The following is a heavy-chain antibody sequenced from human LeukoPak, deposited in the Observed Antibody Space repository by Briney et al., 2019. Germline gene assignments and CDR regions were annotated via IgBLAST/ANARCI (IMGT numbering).Heavy chain of an antibody. D-gene: IGHD2-15*01. V-gene: IGHV4-39*07. CDR1: GFIFSTYS. Sequence: KPGGSLRLSCTASGFIFSTYSMIWVRQAPGKGLEWIGSIYYSGSTYYNPSLKSRVIISVDTSKNQFSLKLSSVTAADTAVYYCARVGVVVVAAIRAAFDIWGQGTMVTVSS. J-gene: IGHJ3*02. CDR3: ARVGVVVVAAIRAAFDI. CDR2: IYYSGST.